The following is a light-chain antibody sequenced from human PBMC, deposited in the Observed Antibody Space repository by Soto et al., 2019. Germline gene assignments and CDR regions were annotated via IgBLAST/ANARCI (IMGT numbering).Light chain of an antibody. CDR3: AVWDDSLNGVL. V-gene: IGLV1-44*01. CDR1: SSNIGSNP. Sequence: QSVLTQPPSASGTPGQRVTISCSGSSSNIGSNPVHWYQQVPGTAPKLLIHNNNQRPSGVPARFSGSKSGTSASLAISGLQPEDEADYYCAVWDDSLNGVLFGGGTKLTVL. CDR2: NNN. J-gene: IGLJ2*01.